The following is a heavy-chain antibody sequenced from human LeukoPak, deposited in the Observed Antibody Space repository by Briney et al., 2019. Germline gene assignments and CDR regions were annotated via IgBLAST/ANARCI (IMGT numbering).Heavy chain of an antibody. CDR1: GGSISSYY. Sequence: SETLSLTCTVSGGSISSYYWSWIRQPAGKGLEWIGRIYTSGGTNYNPSLKSRVTMLVDTSKNQFSLKLSSVTAADTAVYYCARETSYGEFDYWGQGTLVAVSS. V-gene: IGHV4-4*07. D-gene: IGHD4-17*01. CDR2: IYTSGGT. CDR3: ARETSYGEFDY. J-gene: IGHJ4*02.